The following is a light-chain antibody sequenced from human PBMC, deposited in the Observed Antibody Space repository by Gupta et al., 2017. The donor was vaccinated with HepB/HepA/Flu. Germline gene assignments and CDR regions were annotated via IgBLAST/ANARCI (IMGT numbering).Light chain of an antibody. CDR1: QSISSY. CDR2: AAS. J-gene: IGKJ1*01. V-gene: IGKV1-39*01. Sequence: DIQMTPSPSSLSASVGDRVTITCRASQSISSYLNWYQQKPGKAPKLLIYAASSLQSGVPSRFSGSGSGTDFTLTISSLQPEDFATYYCQQSYRTPWTFGQGTKVEIK. CDR3: QQSYRTPWT.